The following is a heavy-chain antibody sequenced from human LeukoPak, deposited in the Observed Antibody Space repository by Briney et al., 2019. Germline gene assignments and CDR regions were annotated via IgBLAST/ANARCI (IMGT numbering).Heavy chain of an antibody. CDR3: ARPLYYYDSSGYGY. Sequence: SETLSLTRAVYGGSFSGYYWGWIRQPPGKGLEWIGEINHSGSTNYNPSLKSRVTISVDTSKNQFSLKLSSVTAAGTAVYYCARPLYYYDSSGYGYWGQGTLVTVSS. V-gene: IGHV4-34*01. D-gene: IGHD3-22*01. CDR1: GGSFSGYY. J-gene: IGHJ4*02. CDR2: INHSGST.